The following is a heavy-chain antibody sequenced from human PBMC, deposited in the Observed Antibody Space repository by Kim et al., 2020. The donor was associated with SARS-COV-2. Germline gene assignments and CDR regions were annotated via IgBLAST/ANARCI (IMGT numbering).Heavy chain of an antibody. CDR2: IDPGKGNT. V-gene: IGHV1-3*01. D-gene: IGHD3-10*01. J-gene: IGHJ4*02. Sequence: ASVKVSCKASGYTFTSFGIHWVRQAPGQSLEWMGYIDPGKGNTKYSQKFQGRVTIIRDTSANTAYMDLSSLTSEDTAIYYCARGNGSWNYPFWGQGTLVTVSS. CDR1: GYTFTSFG. CDR3: ARGNGSWNYPF.